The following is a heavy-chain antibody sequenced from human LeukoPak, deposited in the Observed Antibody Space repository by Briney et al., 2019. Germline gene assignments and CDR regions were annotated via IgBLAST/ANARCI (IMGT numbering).Heavy chain of an antibody. D-gene: IGHD3-22*01. V-gene: IGHV5-51*01. CDR2: IYADDSET. CDR1: GYSLSSSW. Sequence: GESLKISCVGSGYSLSSSWIGWVRHMPGKGLEWMGIIYADDSETRYSPSFKGQVTISVDKSINTAYLQWSSLKASDTAFYYCARPFDTSGFDYWGQGTLVTVSS. J-gene: IGHJ4*02. CDR3: ARPFDTSGFDY.